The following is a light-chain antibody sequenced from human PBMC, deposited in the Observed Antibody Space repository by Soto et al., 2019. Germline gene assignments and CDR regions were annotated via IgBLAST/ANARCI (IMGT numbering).Light chain of an antibody. CDR1: TSGVGSYHL. J-gene: IGLJ3*02. V-gene: IGLV2-23*01. CDR2: EGT. Sequence: QSVLTQPASVSGSPGQSITISCTGATSGVGSYHLVSWYQQYPGKAPKLMIYEGTKRPSGVSNRFSGSKSGNTASLTISGLQAEDEADYYCCLYAGSSTVVVFGGGTKLTVL. CDR3: CLYAGSSTVVV.